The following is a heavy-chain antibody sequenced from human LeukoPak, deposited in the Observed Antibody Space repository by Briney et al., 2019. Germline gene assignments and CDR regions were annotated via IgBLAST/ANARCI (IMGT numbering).Heavy chain of an antibody. J-gene: IGHJ4*02. CDR1: GGSFSGYF. Sequence: SETLSLTCAVYGGSFSGYFWTWIRQPPGKGLEWIGEIHHSGSTNYNPSLKSRVTISVDTSKNQFSLKLSSVTAADTAVYYCARHKYSGYENYKEGFDYWGQGTLVTVSS. CDR3: ARHKYSGYENYKEGFDY. V-gene: IGHV4-34*01. CDR2: IHHSGST. D-gene: IGHD5-12*01.